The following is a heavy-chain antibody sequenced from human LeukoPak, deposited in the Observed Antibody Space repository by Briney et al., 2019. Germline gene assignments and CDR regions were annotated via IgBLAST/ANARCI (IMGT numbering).Heavy chain of an antibody. J-gene: IGHJ4*02. CDR1: GFTFSDYH. CDR2: IVGGST. D-gene: IGHD6-19*01. Sequence: GGSLTLSSPPSGFTFSDYHMSWVRQPPGKGLEWVSAIVGGSTYYTESVKGRFTISRDNSKNTLYLQMNSLRAEDAAVYYCVRDEPTRGWYDWGQGTLVTVSS. CDR3: VRDEPTRGWYD. V-gene: IGHV3-53*01.